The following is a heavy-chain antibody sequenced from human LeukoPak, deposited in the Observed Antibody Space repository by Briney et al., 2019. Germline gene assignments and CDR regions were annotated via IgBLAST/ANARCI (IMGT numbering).Heavy chain of an antibody. Sequence: ASVKVSCKASGYTFTGYHMHWVRQAPGPGLEWMGWINPHSGGTNYAQKFQGRVTMTRDTSISTAYMELSSLTSDDTAVYYCATKDLDYWGQGTLVTVSS. CDR3: ATKDLDY. J-gene: IGHJ4*02. V-gene: IGHV1-2*02. CDR1: GYTFTGYH. CDR2: INPHSGGT.